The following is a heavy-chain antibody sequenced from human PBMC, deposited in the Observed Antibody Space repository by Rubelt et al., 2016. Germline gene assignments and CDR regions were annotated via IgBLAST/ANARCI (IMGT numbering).Heavy chain of an antibody. J-gene: IGHJ6*02. Sequence: NKNYADSVKGRFTISRDNFKNTLYLQMNSLRPEDTAVYYCARDPSRGVVSYGMDVWGQGTMVTVSS. CDR3: ARDPSRGVVSYGMDV. CDR2: NK. D-gene: IGHD3-3*01. V-gene: IGHV3-30*01.